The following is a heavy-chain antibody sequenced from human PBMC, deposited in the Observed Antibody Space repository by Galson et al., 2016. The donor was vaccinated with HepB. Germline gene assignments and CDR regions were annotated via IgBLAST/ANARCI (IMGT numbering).Heavy chain of an antibody. CDR3: ARRDFERSAIGFQSNWLDP. J-gene: IGHJ5*02. V-gene: IGHV4-61*02. CDR2: IYIDGST. CDR1: GDSVTSCCHY. Sequence: TLSLTCTVSGDSVTSCCHYWSWVRQPAGKGLEWIGRIYIDGSTNYNPSLKSRVSISLDPSKNQFSLQLTPVTAADTAIYYWARRDFERSAIGFQSNWLDPWGQGILVTVSS. D-gene: IGHD2/OR15-2a*01.